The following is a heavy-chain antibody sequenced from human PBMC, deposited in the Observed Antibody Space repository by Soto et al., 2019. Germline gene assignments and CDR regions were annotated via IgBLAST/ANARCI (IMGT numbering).Heavy chain of an antibody. CDR2: IIPIFSSR. CDR3: GRGETYLGV. D-gene: IGHD3-16*01. Sequence: QVQLVQSGAEVKKPGSSVKVSCKTSRDTFNKYAFNWVRQAPGQGLEWMGWIIPIFSSRNYAEKFQGRVTITADDSTSTSDMELRSLRFEDTPVYYCGRGETYLGVWGQGTTVTVSS. CDR1: RDTFNKYA. J-gene: IGHJ6*02. V-gene: IGHV1-69*01.